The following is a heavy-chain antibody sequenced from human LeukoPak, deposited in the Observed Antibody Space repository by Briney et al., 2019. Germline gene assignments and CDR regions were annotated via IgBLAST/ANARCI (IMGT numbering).Heavy chain of an antibody. J-gene: IGHJ4*02. CDR2: IYSAGST. CDR1: GFTVSTNY. CDR3: ARARLPKYYFDY. D-gene: IGHD6-25*01. V-gene: IGHV3-66*01. Sequence: GGSLRLSCAASGFTVSTNYMTWVRQAPGKGLEWVSVIYSAGSTYYADSVRDRFTISRDNSKNTVYLQMSSLRAEDTAVYYCARARLPKYYFDYWGQGTLVTVSS.